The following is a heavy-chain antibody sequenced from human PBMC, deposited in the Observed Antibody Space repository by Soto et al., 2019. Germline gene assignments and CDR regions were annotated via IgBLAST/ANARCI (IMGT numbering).Heavy chain of an antibody. J-gene: IGHJ5*02. CDR2: INHSGST. V-gene: IGHV4-34*01. CDR1: GGSFSGYY. Sequence: QVQLQQWGAGLLKPSETLSLTCAVYGGSFSGYYWSWIRQPPGKGLEWIGEINHSGSTNYNPSLKSRVTISVDTSKNQFSLKLSSVTAADTAVYYCARARIVVVPAASRFDPWGQGTLVTVSS. D-gene: IGHD2-2*01. CDR3: ARARIVVVPAASRFDP.